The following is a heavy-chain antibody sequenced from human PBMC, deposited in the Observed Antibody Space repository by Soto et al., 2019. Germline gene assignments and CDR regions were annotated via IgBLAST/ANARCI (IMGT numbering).Heavy chain of an antibody. D-gene: IGHD3-22*01. Sequence: AGSLRLSWSASGFTFSSYAMGCVRQAPGKGLEWVAAISGSGGSTYYADSVKGRFTISRDNSKNTLYLQMNSLRAEDTAVYYCAKDGPTYYYDSSGYYPGAFDIWGQGTMVTVSS. J-gene: IGHJ3*02. V-gene: IGHV3-23*01. CDR2: ISGSGGST. CDR1: GFTFSSYA. CDR3: AKDGPTYYYDSSGYYPGAFDI.